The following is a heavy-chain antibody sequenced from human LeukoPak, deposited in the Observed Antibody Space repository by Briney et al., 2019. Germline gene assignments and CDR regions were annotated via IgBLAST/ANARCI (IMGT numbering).Heavy chain of an antibody. V-gene: IGHV1-69*04. CDR2: IIPILGIA. CDR3: ATDLGGRIAVAGLDY. CDR1: GGTFSSYA. Sequence: ASVKVSCKASGGTFSSYAISWVRQAPGQGLEWMGRIIPILGIANYAQKFQGRVTMTEDTSTDTAYMELSSLRSEDTAVYYCATDLGGRIAVAGLDYWGQGTLVTVSS. D-gene: IGHD6-19*01. J-gene: IGHJ4*02.